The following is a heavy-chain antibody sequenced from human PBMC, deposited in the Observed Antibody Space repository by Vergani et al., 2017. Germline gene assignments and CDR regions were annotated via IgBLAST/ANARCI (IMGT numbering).Heavy chain of an antibody. CDR3: ARLDGRDSSGSKYFDY. CDR2: IHPADSAT. CDR1: GYSFTNYW. Sequence: EVQLVQSGAEVKTPGASLQISCQISGYSFTNYWIGWVRQMPGKGLEWMGIIHPADSATRYSPSFQGQVTISVDKSISTAYLQRSSLRASDSAMYYCARLDGRDSSGSKYFDYWGQGTLVTVSS. D-gene: IGHD3-22*01. V-gene: IGHV5-51*01. J-gene: IGHJ4*02.